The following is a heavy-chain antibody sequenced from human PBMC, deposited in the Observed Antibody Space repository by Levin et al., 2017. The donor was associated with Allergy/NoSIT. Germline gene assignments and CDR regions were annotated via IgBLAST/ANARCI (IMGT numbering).Heavy chain of an antibody. J-gene: IGHJ4*02. CDR2: IYYGGST. CDR1: GGSISSSSYY. Sequence: NPSETLSLTCTVSGGSISSSSYYWGWIRQPPGKGLEWIGSIYYGGSTYYNPSLKSRVTISADTSKNQFSLNLSSVTAADTAVYYCARRGPSGRSLDYWGQGTLVTVSS. CDR3: ARRGPSGRSLDY. V-gene: IGHV4-39*01. D-gene: IGHD2-15*01.